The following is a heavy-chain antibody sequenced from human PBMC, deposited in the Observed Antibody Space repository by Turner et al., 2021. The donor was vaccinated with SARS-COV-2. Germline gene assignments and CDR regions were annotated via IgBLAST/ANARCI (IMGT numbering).Heavy chain of an antibody. J-gene: IGHJ5*02. CDR3: VRHAPAGTESIWFDP. D-gene: IGHD1-1*01. CDR2: VHNRGSA. CDR1: GDSISSSGYY. V-gene: IGHV4-39*01. Sequence: QLQLQESGPGVVKPSETLSLTCSVSGDSISSSGYYWAWIRQPPGKGLEWLGSVHNRGSAYYNPSLKIRVTTSIDTSKNQFSLNLSSVTAADTALYYCVRHAPAGTESIWFDPWGQGTLVTVSS.